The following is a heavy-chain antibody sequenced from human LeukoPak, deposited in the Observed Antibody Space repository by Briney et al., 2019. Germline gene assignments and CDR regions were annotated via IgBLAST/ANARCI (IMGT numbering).Heavy chain of an antibody. CDR3: ARETSQKGAHYMDV. J-gene: IGHJ6*03. CDR2: IYYSGST. Sequence: SETLSLTCAVSGGSISSYYWSWIRQPSGKGLEWIGYIYYSGSTNYNPSLKSRVTISVDTSKNQFSLKLSSVTAADTAVYYCARETSQKGAHYMDVWGKGTTVTISS. V-gene: IGHV4-59*01. D-gene: IGHD3-16*01. CDR1: GGSISSYY.